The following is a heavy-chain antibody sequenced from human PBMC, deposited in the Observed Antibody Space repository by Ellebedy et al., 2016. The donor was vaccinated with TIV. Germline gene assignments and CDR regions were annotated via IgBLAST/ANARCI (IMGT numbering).Heavy chain of an antibody. Sequence: PGGSLRLSCAASGFTFSNYVMSWIRQAPGKGLEWVSPISGRGDRTFYADSVKGRFTISRDNSKNTLYLQMNSLRAEDTAVYYCANDRYCSGGSCYWVVYWGQGTLVTVSS. CDR3: ANDRYCSGGSCYWVVY. J-gene: IGHJ4*02. CDR1: GFTFSNYV. CDR2: ISGRGDRT. V-gene: IGHV3-23*01. D-gene: IGHD2-15*01.